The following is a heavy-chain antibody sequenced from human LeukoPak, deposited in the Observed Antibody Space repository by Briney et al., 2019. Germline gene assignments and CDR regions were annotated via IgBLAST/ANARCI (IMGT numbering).Heavy chain of an antibody. V-gene: IGHV1-2*02. CDR3: AIRTLGLLRKGGAMDV. D-gene: IGHD5-12*01. J-gene: IGHJ6*03. Sequence: GGSVKVSCKASGDTFSDYYAHWVRQAPGQGLEWMGWINPNNGGTNYAQKFQGRVTMTRDTSISTAYMELSRPRSDDTAVYYCAIRTLGLLRKGGAMDVWGKGATVTISS. CDR1: GDTFSDYY. CDR2: INPNNGGT.